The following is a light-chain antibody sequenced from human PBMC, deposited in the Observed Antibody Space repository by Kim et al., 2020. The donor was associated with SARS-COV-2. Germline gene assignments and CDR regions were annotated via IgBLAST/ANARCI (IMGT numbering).Light chain of an antibody. CDR1: GGHSGYA. Sequence: QLVLTQSPSASASLGASVKLTCTLSGGHSGYAIAWHQQQPEKGPRFLMKLNSDGSHSKGNGIPDRFSGSTSGAERYVTISSLQSEDEADYYCQTWGTGIQVFGGGTQLTVL. CDR2: LNSDGSH. J-gene: IGLJ3*02. CDR3: QTWGTGIQV. V-gene: IGLV4-69*01.